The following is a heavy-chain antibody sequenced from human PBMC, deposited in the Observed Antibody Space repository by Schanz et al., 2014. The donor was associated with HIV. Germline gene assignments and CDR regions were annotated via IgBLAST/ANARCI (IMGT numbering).Heavy chain of an antibody. CDR3: AKPEYDSRGSSQSHFDY. V-gene: IGHV3-33*03. CDR1: GFAFGIYG. J-gene: IGHJ4*02. Sequence: VQLLESGGGLEQPGGSLRLSCVASGFAFGIYGMHWVRQAPGKGLEWVAVIGHEGNDIHYADSVKGRFTISRDNSKNTLSLHMNSLRVEDTAVYYCAKPEYDSRGSSQSHFDYWGQGTLVTVSS. CDR2: IGHEGNDI. D-gene: IGHD3-22*01.